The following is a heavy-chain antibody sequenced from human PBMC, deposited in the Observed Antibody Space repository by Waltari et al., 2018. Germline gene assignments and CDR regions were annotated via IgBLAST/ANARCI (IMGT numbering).Heavy chain of an antibody. CDR2: IIPIFGTA. J-gene: IGHJ4*02. CDR1: GGTFSSYA. D-gene: IGHD3-22*01. V-gene: IGHV1-69*01. CDR3: ARGGNDYYDSSGYYLPQY. Sequence: QVQLVQSGAEVKKPGSSVKVSCKASGGTFSSYAISWVRQAPGQGLEWMGGIIPIFGTANYAQKFQGRVRITADESSSTAYMELGSLRSEDTAVYYCARGGNDYYDSSGYYLPQYWGQGTLVTVSS.